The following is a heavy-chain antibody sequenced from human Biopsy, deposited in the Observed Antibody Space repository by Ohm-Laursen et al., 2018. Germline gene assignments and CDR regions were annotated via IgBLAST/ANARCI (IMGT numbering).Heavy chain of an antibody. Sequence: SQTLSLTCTVTDGSISNIINYWGWIRQPPGKGLEWIGHIYYSVMTNYNPSLQSRVSISVDTSRNQVSLTLSSVTAADTAVYYCARDSGILNYGNFKYYHYYGMDVWGQGAKVTVSS. V-gene: IGHV4-61*01. J-gene: IGHJ6*02. CDR2: IYYSVMT. CDR3: ARDSGILNYGNFKYYHYYGMDV. D-gene: IGHD4-11*01. CDR1: DGSISNIINY.